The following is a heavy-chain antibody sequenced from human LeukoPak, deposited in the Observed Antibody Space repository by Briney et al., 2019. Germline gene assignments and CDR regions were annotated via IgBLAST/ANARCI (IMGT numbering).Heavy chain of an antibody. J-gene: IGHJ4*02. Sequence: PSETLSLTCAVYGGSFSGYYWIWIRQPPGKGLEWIGEINHSGSTNYNPSLKSRVTISVDTSKNQFSLKLSSVTAADTAVYYCAGSSEIIDYWGQGTLVTVSS. CDR1: GGSFSGYY. D-gene: IGHD2-2*01. CDR3: AGSSEIIDY. CDR2: INHSGST. V-gene: IGHV4-34*01.